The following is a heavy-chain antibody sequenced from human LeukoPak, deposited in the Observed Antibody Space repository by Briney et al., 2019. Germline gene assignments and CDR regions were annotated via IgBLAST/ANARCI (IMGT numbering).Heavy chain of an antibody. J-gene: IGHJ3*02. Sequence: SETLSLTCTVSGDSISSTTYYWGWIRQPPGKGLEWIGNIYYRGSTYYIPSLKSRVTISLHTSKNQFSLKLSSVTAADTAVYYCARHRRHFDFSTGYYAGPFDIWGQGTMVTVSS. CDR2: IYYRGST. CDR1: GDSISSTTYY. V-gene: IGHV4-39*01. D-gene: IGHD3/OR15-3a*01. CDR3: ARHRRHFDFSTGYYAGPFDI.